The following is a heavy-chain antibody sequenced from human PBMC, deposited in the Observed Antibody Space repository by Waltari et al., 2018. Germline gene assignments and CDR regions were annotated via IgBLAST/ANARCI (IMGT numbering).Heavy chain of an antibody. V-gene: IGHV4-30-4*01. D-gene: IGHD2-2*01. CDR3: VRDRTPAMLKGGMDV. CDR1: AFPRRTYDCY. CDR2: IYQNGKA. Sequence: QVQLQESGPRLVKPSQTLSLTCRVPAFPRRTYDCYWSWVRQAPGGGLEWLGHIYQNGKAFYNPSLQGRLAVSLDMPNNHLSLELTSVTAADTAMYYCVRDRTPAMLKGGMDVWGQGTPVTVSS. J-gene: IGHJ6*02.